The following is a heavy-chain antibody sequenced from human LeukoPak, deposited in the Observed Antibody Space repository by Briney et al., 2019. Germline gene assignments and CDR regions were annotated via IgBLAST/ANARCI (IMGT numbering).Heavy chain of an antibody. V-gene: IGHV4-38-2*02. CDR2: IYHSGTT. J-gene: IGHJ5*02. CDR3: ARDGSYYRDWFDP. Sequence: SETLSLTCTVSGYSISTGYFWGWIRQTPGQGLEWIGSIYHSGTTYYNPSLRSRVTISVDTSENQFSLKLNSVTAADTAVYYCARDGSYYRDWFDPWGQGTLVTVS. D-gene: IGHD1-26*01. CDR1: GYSISTGYF.